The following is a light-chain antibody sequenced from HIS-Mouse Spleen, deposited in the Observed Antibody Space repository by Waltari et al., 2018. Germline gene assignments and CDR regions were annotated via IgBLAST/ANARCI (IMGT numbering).Light chain of an antibody. Sequence: QSALTQPASVSGSPGQSITISCTGTSSDVGGYNYVSWYQQHPGKAPKLMIYDVSNRPSGVSNPFSGSKYGNTASLTISGLQAEDEADYYCSSYTSSSTVVFGGGTKLTVL. CDR3: SSYTSSSTVV. CDR1: SSDVGGYNY. V-gene: IGLV2-14*03. CDR2: DVS. J-gene: IGLJ2*01.